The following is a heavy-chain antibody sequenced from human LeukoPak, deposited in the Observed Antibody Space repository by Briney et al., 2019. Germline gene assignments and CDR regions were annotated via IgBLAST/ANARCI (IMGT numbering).Heavy chain of an antibody. V-gene: IGHV3-7*01. J-gene: IGHJ3*02. Sequence: GGSLRLSCAASGFSFTTSWMSWVRQAPGKGLEWVANIKPDATEKHYVDSVRGRFTISRDNAQNSLSLEMSSLRAEDTAVYYWARGVWSSRSAFDIWGQGTMVTVSS. CDR2: IKPDATEK. D-gene: IGHD2-21*01. CDR3: ARGVWSSRSAFDI. CDR1: GFSFTTSW.